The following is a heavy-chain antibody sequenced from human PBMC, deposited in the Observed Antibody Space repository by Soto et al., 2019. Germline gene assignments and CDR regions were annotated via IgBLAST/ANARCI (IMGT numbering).Heavy chain of an antibody. V-gene: IGHV3-21*04. Sequence: PGGSLRLSCSASGFTFSQYSMNWVRQAPGQGLEYVASITSGGNFAYYAASVKGRFIISRDNSKNTLYLRMNSLRVEDTAIYYCAKAWGIDYWGQGNLVTVSS. CDR2: ITSGGNFA. CDR1: GFTFSQYS. D-gene: IGHD7-27*01. J-gene: IGHJ4*02. CDR3: AKAWGIDY.